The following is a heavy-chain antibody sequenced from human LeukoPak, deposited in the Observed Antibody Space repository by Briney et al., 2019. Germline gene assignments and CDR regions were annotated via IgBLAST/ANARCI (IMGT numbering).Heavy chain of an antibody. J-gene: IGHJ4*02. CDR1: RYTFTGYY. D-gene: IGHD2-21*02. CDR2: INPNSGGT. Sequence: ASVKVSCKASRYTFTGYYMHWVRQAPGQGLEWMGWINPNSGGTNYAQKFQGRVTMTRDTSISTAYMELSRLRSDDTAVYYCARDGVTAKPGFDYWGQGTLVTVSS. CDR3: ARDGVTAKPGFDY. V-gene: IGHV1-2*02.